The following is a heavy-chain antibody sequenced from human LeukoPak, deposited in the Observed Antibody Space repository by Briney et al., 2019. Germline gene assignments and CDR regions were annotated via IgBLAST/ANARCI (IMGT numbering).Heavy chain of an antibody. CDR3: ARAWLRLNPYFDY. CDR1: GYTFTTYG. J-gene: IGHJ4*02. D-gene: IGHD5-12*01. CDR2: IITYNGNT. V-gene: IGHV1-18*01. Sequence: ASVKVSRKASGYTFTTYGISWVRQAPGQGLEWMGYIITYNGNTNYAQKLQGRVTMTTDTSTSTAYMELRSLRSDDTAVYYCARAWLRLNPYFDYWGQGTLVTVSS.